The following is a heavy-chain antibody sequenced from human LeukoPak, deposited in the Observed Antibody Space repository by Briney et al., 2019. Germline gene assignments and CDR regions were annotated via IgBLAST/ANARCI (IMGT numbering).Heavy chain of an antibody. CDR2: IKEDGSET. CDR3: ARETPRRGETRDGYR. Sequence: GESLRLSCAASGFIFKKYWMNWVRQVPGKGLECLANIKEDGSETYYADSVKGRFTISRDNPKNLLFLQINSLKVEDTAVYYCARETPRRGETRDGYRWGQGTVVTVSS. D-gene: IGHD5-24*01. J-gene: IGHJ4*02. V-gene: IGHV3-7*01. CDR1: GFIFKKYW.